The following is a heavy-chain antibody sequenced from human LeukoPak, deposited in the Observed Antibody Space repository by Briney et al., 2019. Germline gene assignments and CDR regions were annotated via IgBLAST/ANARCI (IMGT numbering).Heavy chain of an antibody. J-gene: IGHJ6*03. CDR2: INPNSGGT. Sequence: ASVKVSCKASGYTFTGYYMHWVRQAPGQGLEWMGWINPNSGGTNYAQKFQGRVTMTRDTSISTAYMELSRLRSDDTAVYYCARGGGYDGSGYYCYYMDVWGKGTTVTISS. CDR1: GYTFTGYY. V-gene: IGHV1-2*02. CDR3: ARGGGYDGSGYYCYYMDV. D-gene: IGHD5-12*01.